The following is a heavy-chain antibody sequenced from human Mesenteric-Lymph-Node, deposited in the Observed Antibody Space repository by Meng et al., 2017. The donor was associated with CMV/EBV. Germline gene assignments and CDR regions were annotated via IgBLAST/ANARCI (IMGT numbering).Heavy chain of an antibody. D-gene: IGHD2-2*01. CDR2: INPNSGGT. V-gene: IGHV1-2*02. J-gene: IGHJ4*02. Sequence: ASVKVSCKASGYIFTGYYMHWVRQAPGQGLEWMGWINPNSGGTNYAQKFQGRVTMTRDTSISTAYMELSRLRSDDTAVYYCARGYCTSSSCYEGHDYWGQGTLVTVSS. CDR1: GYIFTGYY. CDR3: ARGYCTSSSCYEGHDY.